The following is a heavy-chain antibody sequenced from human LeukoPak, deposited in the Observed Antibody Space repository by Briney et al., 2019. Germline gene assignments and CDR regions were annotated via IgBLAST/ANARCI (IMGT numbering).Heavy chain of an antibody. CDR3: ARGRGYSYAQYFDY. J-gene: IGHJ4*02. CDR1: GYTFTGYY. Sequence: ASVKVSCKASGYTFTGYYMHWVRQAPGQGLEWMGWINPNSGGTNYAQKFQGRFTMTRDTSISTAYMELSRLRSDDTAVYYCARGRGYSYAQYFDYWGQGTLVTVSS. CDR2: INPNSGGT. V-gene: IGHV1-2*02. D-gene: IGHD5-18*01.